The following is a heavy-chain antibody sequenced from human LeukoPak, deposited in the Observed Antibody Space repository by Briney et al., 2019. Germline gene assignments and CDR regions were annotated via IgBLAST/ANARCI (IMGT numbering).Heavy chain of an antibody. CDR2: IYTSGST. Sequence: SQTLSLTCTVSGGSISSGSYYWGWIRQPAGKGREWIGRIYTSGSTNYNPSLKSRVTLSVDTSKNQFSLKLSSVPAADTAVYYCRGGYVAAAGTTQFAYWGQGNPVTVSS. D-gene: IGHD6-13*01. CDR1: GGSISSGSYY. J-gene: IGHJ4*02. V-gene: IGHV4-61*02. CDR3: RGGYVAAAGTTQFAY.